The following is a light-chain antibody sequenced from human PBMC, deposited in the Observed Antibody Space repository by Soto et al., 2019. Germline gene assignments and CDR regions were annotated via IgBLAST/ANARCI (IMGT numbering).Light chain of an antibody. V-gene: IGLV2-14*01. J-gene: IGLJ2*01. Sequence: QSVLTQPASVSGSPGQSITISCTGTSSDVGGYNYVSWYQQHPGKAPKLMIYEVSNRPSGVSNRFSGSKSGNTASLTISGLQAEDEADYHCSSYTSSDVVFGGGTKLTVL. CDR1: SSDVGGYNY. CDR3: SSYTSSDVV. CDR2: EVS.